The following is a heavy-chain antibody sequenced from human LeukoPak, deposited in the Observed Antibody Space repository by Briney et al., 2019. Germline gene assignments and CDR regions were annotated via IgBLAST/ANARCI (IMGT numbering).Heavy chain of an antibody. Sequence: RGGSLRLPFAATEFIFSDYAMGWVRQAPGKGLEWVSTIDKTTYPTFYADSVKGRFTISRDNSKNTLYLQMNSLRTEDTAVYFCAKFEGATIPGWFNDYWGQGILVTVSS. J-gene: IGHJ4*02. CDR1: EFIFSDYA. CDR3: AKFEGATIPGWFNDY. CDR2: IDKTTYPT. D-gene: IGHD6-19*01. V-gene: IGHV3-23*05.